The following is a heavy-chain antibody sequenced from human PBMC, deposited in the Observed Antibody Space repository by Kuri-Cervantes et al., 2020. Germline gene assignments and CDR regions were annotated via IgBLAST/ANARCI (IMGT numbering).Heavy chain of an antibody. V-gene: IGHV1-2*02. CDR3: ARESSGCDPTFDY. CDR1: GYTFTGYY. D-gene: IGHD5-12*01. J-gene: IGHJ4*02. CDR2: INPNSGGT. Sequence: ASVKVSCKASGYTFTGYYMHWVRQAPGQGLEWMGWINPNSGGTNYAQKFQGRVTMTRDTSISTAYMELSRLRSDDTAVYYCARESSGCDPTFDYWGQGTLVTVSS.